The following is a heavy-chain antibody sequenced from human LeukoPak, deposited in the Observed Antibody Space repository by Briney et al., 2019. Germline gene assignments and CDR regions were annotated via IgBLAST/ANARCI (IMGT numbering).Heavy chain of an antibody. CDR1: GGSISSYY. J-gene: IGHJ5*02. V-gene: IGHV4-59*01. D-gene: IGHD4/OR15-4a*01. CDR3: VRGPYGASISNWFDP. CDR2: IYYSGST. Sequence: SETLSLTCTVSGGSISSYYWSWIRQPPGKGLEWIGYIYYSGSTNYNPSLKSRLSISVDTPNNQFSLNLRSVTAADTVVYYCVRGPYGASISNWFDPWGQGLLVTVSS.